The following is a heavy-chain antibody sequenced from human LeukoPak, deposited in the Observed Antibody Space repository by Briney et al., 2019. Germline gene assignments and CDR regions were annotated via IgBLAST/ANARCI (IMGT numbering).Heavy chain of an antibody. CDR2: IYHSGST. D-gene: IGHD3-3*01. CDR3: ARLDYDHFFDY. Sequence: SETLSLTCAVSGYSISSGYYWGWIRQPPGKGLEWIGSIYHSGSTYYNPSLKSRVTISVDTSKNQFSLKLSSVTAADTAVYYCARLDYDHFFDYWGQGTLVSVSS. J-gene: IGHJ4*02. V-gene: IGHV4-38-2*01. CDR1: GYSISSGYY.